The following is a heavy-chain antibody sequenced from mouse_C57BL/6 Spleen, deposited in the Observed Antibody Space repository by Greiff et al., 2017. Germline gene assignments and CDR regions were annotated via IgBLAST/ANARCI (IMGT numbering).Heavy chain of an antibody. V-gene: IGHV3-6*01. Sequence: VQLKESGPGLVKPSQSLSLTCSVTGYSITSGYYWNWIRQFPGNKLEWMGYISYDGSNNYNPSLKNRISITRDTSKNQFFLKLNSVTTEDTATYYCARRGTGLLGAMDYWGQGTSVTVSS. J-gene: IGHJ4*01. CDR2: ISYDGSN. CDR3: ARRGTGLLGAMDY. CDR1: GYSITSGYY. D-gene: IGHD2-10*01.